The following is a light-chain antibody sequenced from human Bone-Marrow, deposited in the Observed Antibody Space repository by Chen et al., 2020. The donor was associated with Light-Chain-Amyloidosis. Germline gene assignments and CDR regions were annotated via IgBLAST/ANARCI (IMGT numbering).Light chain of an antibody. CDR1: SSNIGAGYD. Sequence: QSVLTQPPSVSGSQGQRVTISCPGSSSNIGAGYDVHWYQQLPGTAPKPLIYGNSNRPSGVPDRFSGSKSGTSASLAITGLQAEDEADYYCQSYDSSLSGPVFGGGTKLTVL. J-gene: IGLJ2*01. CDR3: QSYDSSLSGPV. CDR2: GNS. V-gene: IGLV1-40*01.